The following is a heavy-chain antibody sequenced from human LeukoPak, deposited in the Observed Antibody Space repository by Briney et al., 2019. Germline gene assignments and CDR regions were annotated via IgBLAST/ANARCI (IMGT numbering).Heavy chain of an antibody. Sequence: SETLSLTCTVSGASISSYYWSWLRQPPGKGLQWIVYIYNSGSTNYSPSLTSRVTLSVATSKSPSSLKLTSVTAADTAVYYCASLSFGAGGFYYFDYWGQGTLVAVSS. CDR3: ASLSFGAGGFYYFDY. J-gene: IGHJ4*02. V-gene: IGHV4-59*08. D-gene: IGHD3-10*01. CDR2: IYNSGST. CDR1: GASISSYY.